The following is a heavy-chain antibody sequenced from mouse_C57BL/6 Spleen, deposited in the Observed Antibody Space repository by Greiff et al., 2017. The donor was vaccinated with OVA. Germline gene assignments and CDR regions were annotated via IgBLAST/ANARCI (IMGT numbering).Heavy chain of an antibody. CDR2: ISYDGSN. Sequence: VQLKESGPGLVKPSQSLSLTCSVTGYSITSGYYWNWIRQFPGNKLEWMGYISYDGSNNYNPSLKNRISITRDTSKNQFFLKLNSVTTEDTATYYCARNDYDWYFDVWGTGTTVTVSS. CDR1: GYSITSGYY. CDR3: ARNDYDWYFDV. V-gene: IGHV3-6*01. J-gene: IGHJ1*03. D-gene: IGHD2-4*01.